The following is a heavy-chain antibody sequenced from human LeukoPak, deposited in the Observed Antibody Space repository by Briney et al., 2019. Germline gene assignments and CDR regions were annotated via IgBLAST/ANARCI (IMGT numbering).Heavy chain of an antibody. CDR1: GFTFSSYA. Sequence: GGSLRLSCAASGFTFSSYAMSWVRQAPGKGLEWVSAISGSGGSTYYADSVKGRFTISRDNSRDTLYLQMNSLGAEDTAVYYCAKGYYDYVWGSYYFDYWGQGTLVTVSS. CDR3: AKGYYDYVWGSYYFDY. V-gene: IGHV3-23*01. CDR2: ISGSGGST. J-gene: IGHJ4*02. D-gene: IGHD3-16*01.